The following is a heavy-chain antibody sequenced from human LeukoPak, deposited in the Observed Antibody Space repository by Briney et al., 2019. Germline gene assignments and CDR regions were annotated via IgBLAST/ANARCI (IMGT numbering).Heavy chain of an antibody. Sequence: GGSLRLSCAASGFTFSSYSMNWVRQAPGKGLEWVSSISSSSSYIYHADSVKGRFTISRDNAKNSLFLQMNSLRAEDTAVYYCALLRYFDSGLDYWGQGTLVTVSS. V-gene: IGHV3-21*01. CDR1: GFTFSSYS. CDR2: ISSSSSYI. J-gene: IGHJ4*02. D-gene: IGHD3-9*01. CDR3: ALLRYFDSGLDY.